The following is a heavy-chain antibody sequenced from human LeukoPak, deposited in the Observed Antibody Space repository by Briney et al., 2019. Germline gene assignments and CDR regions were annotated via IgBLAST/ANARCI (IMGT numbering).Heavy chain of an antibody. V-gene: IGHV4-34*01. J-gene: IGHJ4*02. Sequence: GSLRLSCAASGFTFSSYWMHWVRQPPGKGLEWIGEINHSGSTNYNPSLKSRVTISVDTSKNQFSLKLSSVTAADTAVYYCARALRGIKRYSSGRFGYWGQGTLVTVSS. CDR1: GFTFSSYW. CDR2: INHSGST. CDR3: ARALRGIKRYSSGRFGY. D-gene: IGHD6-19*01.